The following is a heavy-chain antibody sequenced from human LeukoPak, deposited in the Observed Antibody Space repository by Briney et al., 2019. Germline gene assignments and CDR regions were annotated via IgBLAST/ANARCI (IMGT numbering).Heavy chain of an antibody. V-gene: IGHV3-30*04. J-gene: IGHJ4*02. CDR1: GFTFSSYA. CDR2: ISYDGSNK. CDR3: IGAWF. Sequence: PGRSLRLSCAASGFTFSSYAMHWVRQAPGKGLEWVAVISYDGSNKYYADSVKGRFTISRDNAKNSLYLQMNSLRADDTAVYYCIGAWFWGQGTLVTVSS. D-gene: IGHD4/OR15-4a*01.